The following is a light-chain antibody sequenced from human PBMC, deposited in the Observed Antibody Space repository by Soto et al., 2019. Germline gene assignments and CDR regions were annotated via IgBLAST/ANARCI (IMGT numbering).Light chain of an antibody. J-gene: IGKJ2*01. CDR3: QQRSNWPPYT. Sequence: EIVLTPSPATLSLSPGERATLSCRASQSVSSYFAWYQQKPGQAPRLLLYDASNRATGIPARFSGSGSGTDFTLTISSLEPEDFAVYYCQQRSNWPPYTFGQGTKLEIK. CDR1: QSVSSY. V-gene: IGKV3-11*01. CDR2: DAS.